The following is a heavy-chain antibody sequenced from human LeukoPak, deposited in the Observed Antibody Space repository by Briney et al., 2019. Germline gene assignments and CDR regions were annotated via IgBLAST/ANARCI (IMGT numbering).Heavy chain of an antibody. D-gene: IGHD5-12*01. Sequence: SETLSLTCTVSGGSISSGDYYWSWIRQPPGKGLEWIGYIYYSGSTYYNPSLKSRVTISVDTSKNQFSLKLSSVTAADTAVYYCARMSPVSGYDEFDYWGQGALVTVSS. J-gene: IGHJ4*02. CDR1: GGSISSGDYY. CDR3: ARMSPVSGYDEFDY. V-gene: IGHV4-30-4*01. CDR2: IYYSGST.